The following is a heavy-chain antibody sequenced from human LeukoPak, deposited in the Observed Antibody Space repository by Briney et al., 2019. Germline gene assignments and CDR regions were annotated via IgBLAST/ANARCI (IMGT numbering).Heavy chain of an antibody. CDR1: GFTFSSYA. Sequence: AGGSLRLSCAASGFTFSSYAMSWVRQAPGKGLEWVSAISGSGGSTYYADSVKGRFTISRDNSKNTLYLQMNSLRAEDTAVYYCAKAPQYSGRCFDYWGQGTLVTVSS. D-gene: IGHD6-13*01. CDR3: AKAPQYSGRCFDY. V-gene: IGHV3-23*01. J-gene: IGHJ4*02. CDR2: ISGSGGST.